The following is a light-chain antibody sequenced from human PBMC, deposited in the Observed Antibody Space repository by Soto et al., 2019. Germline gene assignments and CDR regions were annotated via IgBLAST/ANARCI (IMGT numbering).Light chain of an antibody. CDR2: KDS. CDR1: VLAKKY. V-gene: IGLV3-27*01. J-gene: IGLJ2*01. Sequence: SSELTQPSSVSVSPGQTARITCSGDVLAKKYARWFQQKPGQAPVLVIYKDSERPSGIPERFSGSSSGTTVTLTISGAQVEDEADYYCYSAADNPVVFGGGTNLTVL. CDR3: YSAADNPVV.